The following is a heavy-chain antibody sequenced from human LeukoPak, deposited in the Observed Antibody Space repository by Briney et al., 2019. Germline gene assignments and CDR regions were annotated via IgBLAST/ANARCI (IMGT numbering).Heavy chain of an antibody. J-gene: IGHJ6*02. CDR1: GFTFSDYA. V-gene: IGHV3-30*03. Sequence: PGGSLRLSCAASGFTFSDYAMSWVRQAPGKGLEWVAAISSDGSGTYYVDSVKGRFTISRDNSKNTLYLQMNNLRAEDTAVYYCARVGSYYDMDVWGQGTTVTVSS. D-gene: IGHD3-10*01. CDR3: ARVGSYYDMDV. CDR2: ISSDGSGT.